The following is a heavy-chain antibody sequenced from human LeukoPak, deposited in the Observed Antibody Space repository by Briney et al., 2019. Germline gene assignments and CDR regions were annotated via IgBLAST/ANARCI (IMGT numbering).Heavy chain of an antibody. V-gene: IGHV3-7*01. D-gene: IGHD3-22*01. J-gene: IGHJ3*02. Sequence: GGSLRLSCAASGFTFSSYWMSWVRQAPGKGLEWVANIKQDGSEKHYVDSVRGRFTISRDNAKNSVYLQIDSLRAEDTAVFYCAREPSSGQSEGDAFDIWGQGTMVTVSS. CDR2: IKQDGSEK. CDR3: AREPSSGQSEGDAFDI. CDR1: GFTFSSYW.